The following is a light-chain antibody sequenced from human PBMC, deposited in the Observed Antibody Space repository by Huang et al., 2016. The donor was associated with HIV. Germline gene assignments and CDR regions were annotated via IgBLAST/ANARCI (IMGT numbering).Light chain of an antibody. CDR2: DAS. Sequence: EIVLTQSPATLSLSPGERATLSCRASQSVRSYLAWYQQKPGQAPRLLIYDASNRATGIPARFSGSGSGTDFTLTISNLHSEDFAVYYCQQRSAWPLTFGGGTKVEI. CDR1: QSVRSY. J-gene: IGKJ4*01. CDR3: QQRSAWPLT. V-gene: IGKV3-11*01.